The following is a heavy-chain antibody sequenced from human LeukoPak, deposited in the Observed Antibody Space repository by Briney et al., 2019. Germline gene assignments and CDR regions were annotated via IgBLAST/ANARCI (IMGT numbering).Heavy chain of an antibody. D-gene: IGHD3-22*01. CDR1: GGSISSSSYY. CDR2: IYYSGST. J-gene: IGHJ6*03. V-gene: IGHV4-39*01. Sequence: SETLSLTCTVSGGSISSSSYYWGWIRQPPGKGLEWIGSIYYSGSTYYNPSLKSPVTISVDTSKNQFSLKLSSVTAADTAVYYCACPSYYYDSRDLWYYYMDVWGKGTTVTVSS. CDR3: ACPSYYYDSRDLWYYYMDV.